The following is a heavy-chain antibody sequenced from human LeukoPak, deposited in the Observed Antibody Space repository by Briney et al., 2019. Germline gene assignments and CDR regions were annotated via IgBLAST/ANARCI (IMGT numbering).Heavy chain of an antibody. D-gene: IGHD5-18*01. CDR1: GFTFSSHS. CDR3: AKGAQLWLPYYFDY. Sequence: QSGGSLRLSCAASGFTFSSHSMNWVRQAPGKGLEWVSYISSSSSTIYYADSVKGRFTISRDNAKNTLYLQMNSLRAEDTAVYYCAKGAQLWLPYYFDYWGQGTLVTVSS. CDR2: ISSSSSTI. V-gene: IGHV3-48*01. J-gene: IGHJ4*02.